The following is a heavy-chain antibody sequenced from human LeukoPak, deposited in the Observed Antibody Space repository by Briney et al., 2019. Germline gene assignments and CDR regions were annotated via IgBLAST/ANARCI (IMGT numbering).Heavy chain of an antibody. Sequence: GGSLRLSCAASGFTFSRYWMSWVRQAPGKGLEWVSSISSGGDYIYYADSVRGRFTISRDNAKNSLYLQMNSLRAEDSAVYYCARAISRGPGGHFDYWGQGTVVTVSS. CDR2: ISSGGDYI. V-gene: IGHV3-21*04. D-gene: IGHD3-10*01. CDR1: GFTFSRYW. CDR3: ARAISRGPGGHFDY. J-gene: IGHJ4*02.